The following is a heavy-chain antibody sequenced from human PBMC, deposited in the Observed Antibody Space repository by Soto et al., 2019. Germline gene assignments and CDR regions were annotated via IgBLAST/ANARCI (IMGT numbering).Heavy chain of an antibody. D-gene: IGHD3-10*01. Sequence: EVQLVESGGGLVQPGGSLRLSCAASGFTFTASYMTWVRQAPGKGLEWVASIKKDGSEQYYVDSVKGRFTISRDNAKNSLYLQMNSLRAGDTALYYCSRENWFQDFWGQGTLVTVSS. CDR3: SRENWFQDF. CDR1: GFTFTASY. J-gene: IGHJ4*02. CDR2: IKKDGSEQ. V-gene: IGHV3-7*03.